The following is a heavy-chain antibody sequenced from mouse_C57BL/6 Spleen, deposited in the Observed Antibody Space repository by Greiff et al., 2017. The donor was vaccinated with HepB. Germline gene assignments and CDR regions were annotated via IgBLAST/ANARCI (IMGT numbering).Heavy chain of an antibody. J-gene: IGHJ4*01. Sequence: QVQLKESGAELARPGASVKLSCKASGYTFTSYGISWVKQRTGQGLEWIGEIYPRSGNTYYNEKFKGKATLTADKSSSTAYMELRSLTSEDSAVYFCARPDYYGSSYYYAMDYWGQGTSVTVSS. CDR3: ARPDYYGSSYYYAMDY. V-gene: IGHV1-81*01. CDR2: IYPRSGNT. D-gene: IGHD1-1*01. CDR1: GYTFTSYG.